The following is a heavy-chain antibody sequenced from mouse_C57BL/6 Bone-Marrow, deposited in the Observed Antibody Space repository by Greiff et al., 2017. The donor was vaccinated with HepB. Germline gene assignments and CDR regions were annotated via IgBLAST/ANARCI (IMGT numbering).Heavy chain of an antibody. Sequence: EVKLQESGGGLVKPGGSLKLSCAASGFTFSSYAMSWVRQTPEKRLERVATISDGGSYTYYPDNVKGRFTISRDNAKNNLYLQMSHLKSEDTAMYYCARGGPTIVTTWYFDVWGTGTTVTVSS. CDR1: GFTFSSYA. D-gene: IGHD2-5*01. V-gene: IGHV5-4*03. CDR3: ARGGPTIVTTWYFDV. J-gene: IGHJ1*03. CDR2: ISDGGSYT.